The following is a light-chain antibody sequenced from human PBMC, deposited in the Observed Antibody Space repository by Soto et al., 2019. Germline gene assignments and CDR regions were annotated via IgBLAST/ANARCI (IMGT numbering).Light chain of an antibody. Sequence: DIQLTQSPSFLSASVGDKVTITCRASQVINKYLTWYQQKPGKAPTLLIYAAFTLQGGVPSRFSGSGSGTEFTLTISSLQPEDFATYYCQQLDSYPLTFGQGTRLEIK. CDR3: QQLDSYPLT. V-gene: IGKV1-9*01. CDR1: QVINKY. J-gene: IGKJ5*01. CDR2: AAF.